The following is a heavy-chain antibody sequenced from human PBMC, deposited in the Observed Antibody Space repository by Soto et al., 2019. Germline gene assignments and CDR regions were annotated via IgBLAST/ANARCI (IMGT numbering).Heavy chain of an antibody. Sequence: GGSLRLSCAASGFTFSSYGMHWVRQAPGKGLEWVAVIWYDGSNKYYADSVKGRFTISRDNSKNKLYLQMNSLRAEDTAVYYCARDMIAARDTPAYYFDYWGQGTLVTVS. J-gene: IGHJ4*02. V-gene: IGHV3-33*01. CDR2: IWYDGSNK. CDR3: ARDMIAARDTPAYYFDY. D-gene: IGHD6-6*01. CDR1: GFTFSSYG.